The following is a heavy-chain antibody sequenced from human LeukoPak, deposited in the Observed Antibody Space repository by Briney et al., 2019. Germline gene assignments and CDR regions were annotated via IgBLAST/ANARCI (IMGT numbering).Heavy chain of an antibody. CDR2: INHSGST. CDR1: GDSVSSYY. D-gene: IGHD3-10*01. Sequence: PSETLSLICTVSGDSVSSYYWSWIRQPPGKGLEWIGEINHSGSTNYNPSLKSRVTISVDTSKNQFSLKLSSVTAADTAVYYCARGHPPPHPPRGWFDPWGHGTLLTVSS. CDR3: ARGHPPPHPPRGWFDP. J-gene: IGHJ5*02. V-gene: IGHV4-34*01.